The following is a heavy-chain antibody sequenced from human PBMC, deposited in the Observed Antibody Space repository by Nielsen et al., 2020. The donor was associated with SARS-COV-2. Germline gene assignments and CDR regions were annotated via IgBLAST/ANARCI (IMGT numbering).Heavy chain of an antibody. V-gene: IGHV3-9*01. CDR1: GFTFDDYA. J-gene: IGHJ4*02. CDR2: ISWNSGSI. Sequence: GGSLRLSCAASGFTFDDYAMHWVRQAPGKGLEWVSGISWNSGSIGYADSVKGRFTISRDNAKNSLYLQMNSLRAEDTALYYCAREIYDYFDYWGQGTLVTVSS. D-gene: IGHD5/OR15-5a*01. CDR3: AREIYDYFDY.